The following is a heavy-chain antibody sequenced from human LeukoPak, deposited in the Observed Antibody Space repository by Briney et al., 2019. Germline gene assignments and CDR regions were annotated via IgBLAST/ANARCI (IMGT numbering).Heavy chain of an antibody. CDR1: GFTFSSYG. J-gene: IGHJ4*02. V-gene: IGHV3-30*02. Sequence: GGSLRLSCAASGFTFSSYGMHWVRQAPGKGLGWVAFIRYDGSNKYYADSVKGRFTISRDNAKNSLYLQMNSLRAEDTAVYYCARDGYGGYYFDYWGQGTLVTVSS. D-gene: IGHD5-12*01. CDR2: IRYDGSNK. CDR3: ARDGYGGYYFDY.